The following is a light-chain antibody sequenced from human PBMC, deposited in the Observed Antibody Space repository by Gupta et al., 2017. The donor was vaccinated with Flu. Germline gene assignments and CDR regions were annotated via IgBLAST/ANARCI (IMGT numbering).Light chain of an antibody. CDR3: QQYGSSPT. Sequence: EIVLTQSPGTLSLSPGERATLSCRATQNISSNSLVWYQQKPGQAPRLLVYDASSRATGIPDRFIASGSGTDFTLTISRLEPEDLAVYYCQQYGSSPTFGQGTKVEIK. CDR1: QNISSNS. J-gene: IGKJ1*01. V-gene: IGKV3-20*01. CDR2: DAS.